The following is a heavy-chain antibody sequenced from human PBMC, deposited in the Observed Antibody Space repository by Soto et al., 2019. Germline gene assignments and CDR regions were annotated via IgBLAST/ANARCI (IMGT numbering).Heavy chain of an antibody. D-gene: IGHD3-9*01. CDR3: ARHLLRYFDWSPLDY. CDR2: IWYDGSNK. Sequence: PGGSLRLSCAASGFTFSSYGMHWVRQAPGKGLEWVAVIWYDGSNKYYADSVKGRFTISRDNSKNTLYLQMNSLRAEDTAVYYCARHLLRYFDWSPLDYWGQGTLVTVSS. V-gene: IGHV3-33*01. CDR1: GFTFSSYG. J-gene: IGHJ4*02.